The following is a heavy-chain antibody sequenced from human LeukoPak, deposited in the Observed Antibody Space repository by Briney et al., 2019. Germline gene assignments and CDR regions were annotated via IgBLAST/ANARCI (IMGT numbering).Heavy chain of an antibody. J-gene: IGHJ4*02. CDR2: IHFSGST. CDR1: DASISGYY. V-gene: IGHV4-59*01. Sequence: SETLSLTCTVSDASISGYYWGWIRQPPGKGLEWIGSIHFSGSTNYNPSLRSRVTISVDTSKNQLSLKLSSVTAADTAVYYCARARYYYGHYFDYWGQGTLVTVSS. CDR3: ARARYYYGHYFDY. D-gene: IGHD3-10*01.